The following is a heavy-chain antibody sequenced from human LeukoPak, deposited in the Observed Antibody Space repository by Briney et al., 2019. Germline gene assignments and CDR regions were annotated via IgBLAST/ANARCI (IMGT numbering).Heavy chain of an antibody. D-gene: IGHD3-3*01. J-gene: IGHJ4*02. CDR3: AKGFATSTGDY. V-gene: IGHV3-23*01. CDR1: GFTFSDYY. CDR2: ISGSGGST. Sequence: GGSLRLSCAASGFTFSDYYMSWIRQTPGQGLEWVSAISGSGGSTYYADSVKGRFTISRDNSKNTLYLQMNSLRAEDTAVYYCAKGFATSTGDYWGQGTLVTVSS.